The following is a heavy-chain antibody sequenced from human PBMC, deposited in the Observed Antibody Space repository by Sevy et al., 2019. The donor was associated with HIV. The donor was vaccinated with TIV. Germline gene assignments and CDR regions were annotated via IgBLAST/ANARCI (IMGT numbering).Heavy chain of an antibody. Sequence: ASVKVSCKASGYIFTSYDINWVRQATGQGLEWMGWMNPNSGNTGYAQKFQGRVIMTRNTSITTAYMELSSLKSEDTAVYYCAKGYYGFWSGYYYGMDVWGQGTTVTVSS. CDR3: AKGYYGFWSGYYYGMDV. J-gene: IGHJ6*02. CDR2: MNPNSGNT. CDR1: GYIFTSYD. D-gene: IGHD3-3*01. V-gene: IGHV1-8*01.